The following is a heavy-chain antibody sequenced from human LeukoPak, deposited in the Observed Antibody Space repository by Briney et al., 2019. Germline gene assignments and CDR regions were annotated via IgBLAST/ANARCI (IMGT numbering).Heavy chain of an antibody. CDR1: GFTFTGHN. V-gene: IGHV3-48*04. CDR3: ARAMSTFGGVRNYFDS. J-gene: IGHJ4*02. D-gene: IGHD3-16*01. Sequence: PGGSLRLSCAASGFTFTGHNMNWVRRAPGKGLEWISFVSISSGTIYYADSVKGRFSISRGNAKSSLDLQMNSLRAEDTAVYYCARAMSTFGGVRNYFDSWGQGTLVTVSS. CDR2: VSISSGTI.